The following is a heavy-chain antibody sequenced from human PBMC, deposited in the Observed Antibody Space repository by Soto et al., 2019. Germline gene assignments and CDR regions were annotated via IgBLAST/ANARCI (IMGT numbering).Heavy chain of an antibody. D-gene: IGHD3-10*01. CDR2: MNPNSGNT. J-gene: IGHJ6*02. CDR3: ARVTITMVRGGSDYYYYGMDV. CDR1: GYTFTSYD. Sequence: QVQLVQSGAEVKKPGASVKVSCKASGYTFTSYDINWVRQATGQGLEWMGWMNPNSGNTGYAQKFQGRVTMTRNTSTXIATRXXRSLRSEDKAVYYCARVTITMVRGGSDYYYYGMDVWGQGTTVTVSS. V-gene: IGHV1-8*01.